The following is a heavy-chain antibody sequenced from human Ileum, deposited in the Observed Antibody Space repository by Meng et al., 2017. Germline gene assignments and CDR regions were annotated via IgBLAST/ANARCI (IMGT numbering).Heavy chain of an antibody. V-gene: IGHV5-51*01. J-gene: IGHJ5*01. CDR3: ARYMGRTLSQNWFDP. CDR1: GYDDFYGYW. D-gene: IGHD1-1*01. CDR2: IYPDDSAT. Sequence: GESLKISCEGLGYDDFYGYWIVWVRQTPGKGLERMGMIYPDDSATRYSPSFQGQVTISADKSISTAFLQWNSLKVSDTAIYYCARYMGRTLSQNWFDPWGQGKLVNGAS.